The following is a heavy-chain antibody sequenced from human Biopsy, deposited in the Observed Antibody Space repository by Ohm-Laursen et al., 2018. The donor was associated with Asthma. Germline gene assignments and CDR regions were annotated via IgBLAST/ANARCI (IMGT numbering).Heavy chain of an antibody. V-gene: IGHV3-30-3*01. Sequence: SLRLSCAASGFTFRSYAMHWVRQAPGKGLEWVAVGGSYYDGGLKYYADSVNGRFTVSRDDSKNTLYPQMNSLRPDDAAVYYCARDVMEWYLPAFDFWGQGTLVTVSS. D-gene: IGHD3-3*01. J-gene: IGHJ4*02. CDR1: GFTFRSYA. CDR3: ARDVMEWYLPAFDF. CDR2: GGSYYDGGLK.